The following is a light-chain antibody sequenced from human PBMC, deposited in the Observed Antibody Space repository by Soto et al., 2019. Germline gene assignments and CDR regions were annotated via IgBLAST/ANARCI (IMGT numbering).Light chain of an antibody. CDR1: QSVSSN. CDR3: QQYNNWPPG. J-gene: IGKJ5*01. CDR2: GAS. V-gene: IGKV3-15*01. Sequence: EIVMTQSPATLSVTPGERATLSCRASQSVSSNLAWYQQKPGQAPRLLIYGASTRATGIPARFSGSGSGTEFTLTISSLQSEDFAVYYCQQYNNWPPGFGQGRLLAVK.